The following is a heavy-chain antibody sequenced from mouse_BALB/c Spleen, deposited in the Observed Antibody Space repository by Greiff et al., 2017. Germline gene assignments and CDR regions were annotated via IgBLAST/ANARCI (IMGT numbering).Heavy chain of an antibody. V-gene: IGHV5-6-5*01. CDR1: GFTFSSYA. D-gene: IGHD2-14*01. CDR2: ISSGGST. J-gene: IGHJ1*01. Sequence: DVKLVESGGGLVKPGGSLKLSCAASGFTFSSYAMSWVRQTPEKRLEWVASISSGGSTYYPDSVKGRFTISRDNARNILYLQMSSLRSEDTAMYYCARGGEVRRYFDVWGAGTTVTVSS. CDR3: ARGGEVRRYFDV.